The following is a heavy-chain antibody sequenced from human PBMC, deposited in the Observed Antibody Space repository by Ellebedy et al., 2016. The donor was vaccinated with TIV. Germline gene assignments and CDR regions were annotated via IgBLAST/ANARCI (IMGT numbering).Heavy chain of an antibody. V-gene: IGHV3-23*01. CDR2: ILANGGNK. Sequence: PGGSLRLSCAASGFSFRSYAMTRVRQAPGKGLEWVSGILANGGNKYYADSVKGRFTISRDNSRSTLYLQMNSLRAEDSAVYYCAKDMVFGDGKWEIDVWGQGTTVTVSS. CDR1: GFSFRSYA. D-gene: IGHD1-26*01. CDR3: AKDMVFGDGKWEIDV. J-gene: IGHJ6*02.